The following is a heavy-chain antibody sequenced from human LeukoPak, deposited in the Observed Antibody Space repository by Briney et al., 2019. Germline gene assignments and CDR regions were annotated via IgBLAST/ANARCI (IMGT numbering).Heavy chain of an antibody. CDR2: ISYDGSNK. D-gene: IGHD6-19*01. CDR1: EFTFSSYG. CDR3: ARGSGYSSGWYGDYYYGMDV. V-gene: IGHV3-30*03. Sequence: GGSLRLSCAASEFTFSSYGMHWVRQAPGKGLEWVAVISYDGSNKYYADSVKGRFTISRDNSKNTLYLQMNSLRAEDTAVYYCARGSGYSSGWYGDYYYGMDVWGQGTTVTVSS. J-gene: IGHJ6*02.